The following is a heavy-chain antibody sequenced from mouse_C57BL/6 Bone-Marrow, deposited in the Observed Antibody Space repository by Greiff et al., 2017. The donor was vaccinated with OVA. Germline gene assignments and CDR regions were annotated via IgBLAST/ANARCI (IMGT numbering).Heavy chain of an antibody. Sequence: EVQLQQSGAELVRPGASVKLSCTASGFNIKDDYMHWVKQRPEQGLEWIGWIDPENGDTEYASQFQGKATITADTSSNTAYLQLSSLTSEDTAVYYCTTAMITSVYFDYWGQGTTLTVSS. CDR2: IDPENGDT. CDR3: TTAMITSVYFDY. CDR1: GFNIKDDY. J-gene: IGHJ2*01. D-gene: IGHD2-4*01. V-gene: IGHV14-4*01.